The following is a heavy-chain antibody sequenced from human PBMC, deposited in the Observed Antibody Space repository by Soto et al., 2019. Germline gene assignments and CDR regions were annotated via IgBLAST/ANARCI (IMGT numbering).Heavy chain of an antibody. J-gene: IGHJ4*02. CDR2: IYYSGST. CDR1: GGSISSYY. Sequence: PSETLSLTCTVSGGSISSYYRSWIRQPPGKGLEWIGYIYYSGSTNYNPSLKSRVTISVDTSKNQFSLKLSSVTAADTAVYYCARADPSGWLDYWGQGTLVTVSS. V-gene: IGHV4-59*01. CDR3: ARADPSGWLDY. D-gene: IGHD6-19*01.